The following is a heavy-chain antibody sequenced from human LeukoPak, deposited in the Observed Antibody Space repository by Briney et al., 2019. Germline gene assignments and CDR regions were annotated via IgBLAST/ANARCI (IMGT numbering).Heavy chain of an antibody. Sequence: SETLSLTCTVSGGSISSYYWSWIRQPPGQGLEWIGYIYYSGSTNYNPSLKSRVTISVDTSNNQFSLKLSSVTAADTAVYYCARDRGLWFGEYYYYYGMDVWGQGTTVTVSS. CDR2: IYYSGST. J-gene: IGHJ6*02. D-gene: IGHD3-10*01. CDR3: ARDRGLWFGEYYYYYGMDV. CDR1: GGSISSYY. V-gene: IGHV4-59*01.